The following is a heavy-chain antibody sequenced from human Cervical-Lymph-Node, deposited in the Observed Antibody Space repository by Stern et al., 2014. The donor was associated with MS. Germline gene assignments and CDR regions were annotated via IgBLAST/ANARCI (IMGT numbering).Heavy chain of an antibody. D-gene: IGHD2-8*01. Sequence: QMQLVQYGGAVVQPGRSLRLSCAASGFTFSSYGMHWVRQAPGKGLEWVTVISYDGNHKYYAASVKGRLTISRDNSKNTLHLQMNSVTPDDTAIYYCARDYEDTSMLFDHWGQGTLVTVSS. CDR2: ISYDGNHK. V-gene: IGHV3-30*03. CDR1: GFTFSSYG. J-gene: IGHJ4*02. CDR3: ARDYEDTSMLFDH.